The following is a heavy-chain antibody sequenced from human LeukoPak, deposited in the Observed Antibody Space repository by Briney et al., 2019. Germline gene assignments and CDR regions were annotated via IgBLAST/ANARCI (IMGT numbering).Heavy chain of an antibody. CDR1: GFIFTDYY. D-gene: IGHD2-8*01. V-gene: IGHV3-11*06. CDR2: ISVTSGYT. Sequence: GGSLRLSCAASGFIFTDYYMSWIRQAPGKGLEWVSYISVTSGYTNYADSVKGRFTISRDNAKNSLYLQMNSLRAEDTAIYSCARDRDSGYCTNGVCYPSSFDLWGRGTLVTVSS. CDR3: ARDRDSGYCTNGVCYPSSFDL. J-gene: IGHJ4*02.